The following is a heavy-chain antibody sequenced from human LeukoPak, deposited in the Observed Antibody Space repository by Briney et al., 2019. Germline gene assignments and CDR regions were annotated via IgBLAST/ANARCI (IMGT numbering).Heavy chain of an antibody. J-gene: IGHJ4*02. CDR1: GFTFRAFW. CDR2: INSDGTIK. V-gene: IGHV3-7*01. D-gene: IGHD3-9*01. Sequence: PGGSLRLSCAASGFTFRAFWVTWVRQAPGKGLEWMATINSDGTIKYYVDSVKGRFTISRDNGADSVYLEMSSLRAEDTAVYFCARLQGNYNTYDYWGQGTLVTVSS. CDR3: ARLQGNYNTYDY.